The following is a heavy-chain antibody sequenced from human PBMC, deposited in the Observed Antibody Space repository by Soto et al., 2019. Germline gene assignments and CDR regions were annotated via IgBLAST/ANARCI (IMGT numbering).Heavy chain of an antibody. Sequence: QVQLQQWGAGLLKPSETLSLTCAVYGGSFRGYYWSWIRQPPGKGLVWSGEINHRGSANYNPSVKSRVTISVDTSKNQFSLKLNSVTAADTAMYYCARGSRVKIPAATGRDYYYHGLDVWAQGTAVTVSS. CDR1: GGSFRGYY. CDR2: INHRGSA. V-gene: IGHV4-34*01. J-gene: IGHJ6*02. D-gene: IGHD1-26*01. CDR3: ARGSRVKIPAATGRDYYYHGLDV.